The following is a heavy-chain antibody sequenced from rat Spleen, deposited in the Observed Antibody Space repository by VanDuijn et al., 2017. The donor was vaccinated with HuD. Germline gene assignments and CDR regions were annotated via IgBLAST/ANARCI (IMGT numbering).Heavy chain of an antibody. Sequence: EVQLVESGGDLVQPGRSLKLSCAASGFTFSNFGMHWIRQAPTKGLEWVTSISPGGDSTYYRDSVKGRFTISRDNAKSTLYLQMDSLRSEDTATYYCTRAITTTPYYIMDAWGQGASVTVSS. J-gene: IGHJ4*01. CDR1: GFTFSNFG. CDR2: ISPGGDST. D-gene: IGHD1-10*01. CDR3: TRAITTTPYYIMDA. V-gene: IGHV5-19*01.